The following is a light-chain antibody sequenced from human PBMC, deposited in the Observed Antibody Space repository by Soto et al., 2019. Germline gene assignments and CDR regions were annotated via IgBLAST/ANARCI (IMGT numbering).Light chain of an antibody. CDR1: QSVTGTN. CDR3: HQYGSSLGT. V-gene: IGKV3-20*01. J-gene: IGKJ2*01. Sequence: EIVLTQSPGTLSLSPGEGATLSCRASQSVTGTNLAWYQQRAGQAPRLLIYVAVRRATGIPDRFSGSGSGTDFTLTISRLEPEDFAVYYCHQYGSSLGTFGQGTKVEI. CDR2: VAV.